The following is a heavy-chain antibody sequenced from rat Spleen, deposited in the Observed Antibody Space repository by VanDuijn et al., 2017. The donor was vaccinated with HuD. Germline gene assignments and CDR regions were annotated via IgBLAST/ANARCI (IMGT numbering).Heavy chain of an antibody. J-gene: IGHJ3*01. Sequence: QVNLLQSGAALVKPGASVKLSCKASGYTFTDFYIHWVKQSHGKSLEWIGFINPDSGYTKYNEKFKNKATLTVDKSTNAAYVELSRLTSEDSATYYCSRSGLRTMSLDWFAYWGQGTLVTVSS. V-gene: IGHV1-38*01. CDR1: GYTFTDFY. CDR3: SRSGLRTMSLDWFAY. CDR2: INPDSGYT. D-gene: IGHD1-6*01.